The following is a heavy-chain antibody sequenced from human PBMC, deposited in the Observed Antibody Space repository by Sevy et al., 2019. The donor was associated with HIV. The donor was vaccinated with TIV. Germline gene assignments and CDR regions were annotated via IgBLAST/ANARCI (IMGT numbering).Heavy chain of an antibody. D-gene: IGHD1-26*01. Sequence: ASVKVSCKASGYTFTNYFITWVRQAPGQGLEWMGRISTYNTEYAQKFQGRLTMTTDTSTSTVYMELRSLRFDDTAVSYCARAPSGSQGPGQYFQHWGQGTLVTVSS. CDR2: ISTYNT. V-gene: IGHV1-18*01. J-gene: IGHJ1*01. CDR1: GYTFTNYF. CDR3: ARAPSGSQGPGQYFQH.